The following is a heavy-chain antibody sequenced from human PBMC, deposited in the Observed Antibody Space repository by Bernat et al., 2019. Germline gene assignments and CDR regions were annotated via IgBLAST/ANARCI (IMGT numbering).Heavy chain of an antibody. V-gene: IGHV3-53*02. CDR1: GFSVSSNY. D-gene: IGHD6-13*01. J-gene: IGHJ4*02. CDR2: IYSGGTT. Sequence: EVQLVETGGGLIQPGGSLRLSCAASGFSVSSNYMSWVRQAPGKGLEWVSVIYSGGTTYYADAVKGRFTVSRDDSKNTLYLQMSSLRVEDTAVHYCARGAVYASSWYSSPFDYWGQGTLVTVSS. CDR3: ARGAVYASSWYSSPFDY.